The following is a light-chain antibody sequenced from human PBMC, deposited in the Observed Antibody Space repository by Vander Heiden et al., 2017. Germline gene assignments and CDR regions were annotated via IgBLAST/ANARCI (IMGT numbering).Light chain of an antibody. CDR2: STN. J-gene: IGLJ3*02. CDR3: GLYMGSGIWV. CDR1: SGSVSSTYY. V-gene: IGLV8-61*01. Sequence: QTVVTQEPSFSVSPGGTVTPTCGLSSGSVSSTYYPSWYQQTPGQAPRTLIYSTNTRSAGVPDRFSGSILGNKAALTSTGAQADDESDYYCGLYMGSGIWVFGGGTKLTVL.